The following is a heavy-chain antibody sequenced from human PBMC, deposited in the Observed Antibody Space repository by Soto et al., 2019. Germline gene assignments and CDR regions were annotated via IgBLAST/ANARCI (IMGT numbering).Heavy chain of an antibody. J-gene: IGHJ4*02. CDR1: GFTFSNYA. V-gene: IGHV3-64*01. CDR3: ARVRYSSGSYFDY. CDR2: ISSNGGST. Sequence: GALRLSFAASGFTFSNYAIHWVRQAPGKGLEYVSAISSNGGSTYYANSVKGRFTISRDNSKNTLYLQMGSLRAEDMAVYYCARVRYSSGSYFDYWGQGNLVTVSS. D-gene: IGHD6-19*01.